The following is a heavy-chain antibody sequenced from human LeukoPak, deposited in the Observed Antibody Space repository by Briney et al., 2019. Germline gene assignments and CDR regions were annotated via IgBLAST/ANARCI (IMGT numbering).Heavy chain of an antibody. V-gene: IGHV3-33*01. CDR3: ARDAVLLWFGDREDNWFDP. Sequence: PGGSLRLSCASSGFTVSSYGMHWVRQAPEKGLEGVAVIWYDGSNKYYADSVKGRFTISRDNSKNTLYLQMNSLRAEDTAVYYCARDAVLLWFGDREDNWFDPWGQGTLVTVSS. CDR1: GFTVSSYG. CDR2: IWYDGSNK. D-gene: IGHD3-10*01. J-gene: IGHJ5*02.